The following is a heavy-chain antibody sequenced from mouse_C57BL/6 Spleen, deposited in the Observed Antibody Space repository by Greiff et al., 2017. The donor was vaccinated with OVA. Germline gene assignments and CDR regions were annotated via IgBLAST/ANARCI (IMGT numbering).Heavy chain of an antibody. Sequence: DVMLVESGGGLVKPGGSLKLSCAASGFTFSDYGMHWVRQAPEKGLEWVAYISSGSSTIYYADTVKGRFTISRDNAKNTLFLQMTSLRSEDTAMYYCARFTAVDYYAMDYWGQGTSVTVSS. CDR2: ISSGSSTI. V-gene: IGHV5-17*01. CDR3: ARFTAVDYYAMDY. J-gene: IGHJ4*01. D-gene: IGHD1-1*01. CDR1: GFTFSDYG.